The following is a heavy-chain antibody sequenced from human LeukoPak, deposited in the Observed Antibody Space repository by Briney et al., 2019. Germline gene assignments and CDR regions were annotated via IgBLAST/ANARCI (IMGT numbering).Heavy chain of an antibody. D-gene: IGHD1-20*01. CDR3: ARGKANPYNWNDNWFDP. CDR1: GYTFTSYD. Sequence: GASVKVSCKASGYTFTSYDINWVRQATGQGLEWMGWMNPNSGNTGYAQKFQGRVTMTRNTSISTAYMELSSLRSEDTAVCYCARGKANPYNWNDNWFDPWGQGTLVTVSS. CDR2: MNPNSGNT. J-gene: IGHJ5*02. V-gene: IGHV1-8*01.